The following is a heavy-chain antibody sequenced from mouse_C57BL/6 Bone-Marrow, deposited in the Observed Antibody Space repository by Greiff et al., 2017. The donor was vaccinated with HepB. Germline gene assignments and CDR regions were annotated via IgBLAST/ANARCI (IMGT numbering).Heavy chain of an antibody. J-gene: IGHJ2*01. CDR1: GFTFTDYY. V-gene: IGHV7-3*01. CDR3: ARYRYYGSSSYYFDY. CDR2: IRNKANGYTT. Sequence: EVKLQESGGGLVQPGGSLSLSCAASGFTFTDYYMSWVRQPPGKALEWLGFIRNKANGYTTEYSASVKGRFTISRDNSQSILYLQMNALRAEDSATYYCARYRYYGSSSYYFDYWGQGTTLTVSS. D-gene: IGHD1-1*01.